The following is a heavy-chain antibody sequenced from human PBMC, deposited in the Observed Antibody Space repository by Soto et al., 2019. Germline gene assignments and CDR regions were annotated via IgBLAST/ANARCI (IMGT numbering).Heavy chain of an antibody. V-gene: IGHV1-18*01. Sequence: AASVKVSCKASGYTFTSYGISWVRQAPGQGLEWMGWISAYNGNTNYAQKLQGRVTMTTDTSTSTAYMELRSLRSDDTAVYYCARDRPRIAAAGTVAAFDIWGQGTMVTVSS. CDR1: GYTFTSYG. CDR3: ARDRPRIAAAGTVAAFDI. D-gene: IGHD6-13*01. J-gene: IGHJ3*02. CDR2: ISAYNGNT.